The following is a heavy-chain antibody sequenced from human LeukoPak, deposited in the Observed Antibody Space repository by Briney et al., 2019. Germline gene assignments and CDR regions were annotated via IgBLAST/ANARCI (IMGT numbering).Heavy chain of an antibody. CDR2: ISASGGST. V-gene: IGHV3-23*01. Sequence: GGSLRLSCAASGFTFSSSAMSWVRQVPGKGLEWVSGISASGGSTSYADSVRGRFTISRDNSKNTLYLQMNSLRAEDTAVYYCAKDPLRRGEGQRTILSWFDPWGQGTLVTVSS. CDR3: AKDPLRRGEGQRTILSWFDP. J-gene: IGHJ5*02. CDR1: GFTFSSSA. D-gene: IGHD3-3*01.